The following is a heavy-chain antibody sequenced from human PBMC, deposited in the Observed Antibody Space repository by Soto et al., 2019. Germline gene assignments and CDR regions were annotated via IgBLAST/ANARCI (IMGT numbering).Heavy chain of an antibody. J-gene: IGHJ4*02. V-gene: IGHV5-10-1*01. CDR3: ARLQDSSSWYPGDY. Sequence: PGDSLKISCKGSGYSITSYWISWVRQMPGKGLEWMGRIDPSDSYTNYSPSFQGHVTISADKSISTAYLQWSSLKASDTAMYYCARLQDSSSWYPGDYWGQGTLVTVSS. CDR2: IDPSDSYT. D-gene: IGHD6-13*01. CDR1: GYSITSYW.